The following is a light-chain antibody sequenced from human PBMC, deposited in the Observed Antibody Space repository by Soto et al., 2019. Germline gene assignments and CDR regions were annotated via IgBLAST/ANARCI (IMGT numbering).Light chain of an antibody. CDR1: QSLLHSNGYNY. V-gene: IGKV2-28*01. Sequence: DIVMTQSPLSLPVTPGEPASISCRSSQSLLHSNGYNYLDWYLQKPGQPPQLLIYLGSNRAPGVPERFSGSGSGTDFTLKSSRVEAEDVGVYYCMQDIQPRTFGQGTKVDIK. CDR2: LGS. CDR3: MQDIQPRT. J-gene: IGKJ1*01.